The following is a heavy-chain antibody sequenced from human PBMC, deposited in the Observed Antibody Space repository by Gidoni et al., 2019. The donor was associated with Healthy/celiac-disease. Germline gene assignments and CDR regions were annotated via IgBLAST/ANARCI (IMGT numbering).Heavy chain of an antibody. Sequence: QLQLQESGSGLVKPSQTLSLTSAVSGGSISRGGYSWSWIRQPPGKGLGWIGYIYHSGSTYYNPSLKSRVTISVDRSKNQFSLKLSSVTAADTAVYYCARGNDRSGYSPALDYWGQGTLVTVSS. D-gene: IGHD3-22*01. CDR3: ARGNDRSGYSPALDY. J-gene: IGHJ4*02. CDR2: IYHSGST. CDR1: GGSISRGGYS. V-gene: IGHV4-30-2*01.